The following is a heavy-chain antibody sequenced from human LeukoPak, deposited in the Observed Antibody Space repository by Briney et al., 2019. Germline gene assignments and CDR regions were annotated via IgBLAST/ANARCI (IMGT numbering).Heavy chain of an antibody. Sequence: PGGSLRLSCVASGFTFRNYYMHWVRQAPGKGLEWVSGISLNSGTIGYADSVKGRFTISRDNAKNFLYLQMNSLRGEDTALYYCAKGIQAGYSYGMDVWGQGTTVTVSS. J-gene: IGHJ6*02. CDR1: GFTFRNYY. CDR2: ISLNSGTI. CDR3: AKGIQAGYSYGMDV. D-gene: IGHD5-18*01. V-gene: IGHV3-9*01.